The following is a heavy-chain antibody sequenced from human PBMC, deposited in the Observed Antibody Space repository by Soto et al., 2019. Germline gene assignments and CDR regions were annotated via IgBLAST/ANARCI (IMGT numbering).Heavy chain of an antibody. CDR2: IYYSGRT. CDR1: GGSISSSSFH. V-gene: IGHV4-39*01. J-gene: IGHJ5*02. Sequence: QLQLQESGPGLVKPSETLSLTCTVSGGSISSSSFHWGWIRQPPGKGLEWIVSIYYSGRTYYSPSLKCRVTISVDTAKTQCSLELSSVTAADTAVYYCSRRERAAGTDWWFDPWGQGTLVTVSS. CDR3: SRRERAAGTDWWFDP. D-gene: IGHD6-13*01.